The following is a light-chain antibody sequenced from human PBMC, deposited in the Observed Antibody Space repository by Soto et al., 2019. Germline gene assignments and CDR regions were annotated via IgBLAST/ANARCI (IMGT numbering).Light chain of an antibody. CDR2: DAT. J-gene: IGKJ4*01. CDR3: QQRSNWPLT. Sequence: EIVLTQSPATLALSPGERDTLSCRASQSVRSYLAWYQQKPGQAPRLLIYDATNRATGIPAKFSGSGSGTDFSLTISSLAPEDFAVYYCQQRSNWPLTFGGGTRVEIK. CDR1: QSVRSY. V-gene: IGKV3-11*01.